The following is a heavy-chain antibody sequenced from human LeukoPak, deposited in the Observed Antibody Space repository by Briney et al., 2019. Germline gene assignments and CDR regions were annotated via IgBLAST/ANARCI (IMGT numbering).Heavy chain of an antibody. Sequence: SETLSLTCTVSGYSISSNYYWGWIRPPPGKGLEWIGSIYHSGSTYYNPSLKSRVTISVDTSKNQFSLKLSSVTAADTAMYYCARVAHDLYPYYFDYWGQGTLVTVSS. D-gene: IGHD5/OR15-5a*01. CDR2: IYHSGST. CDR1: GYSISSNYY. J-gene: IGHJ4*02. V-gene: IGHV4-38-2*02. CDR3: ARVAHDLYPYYFDY.